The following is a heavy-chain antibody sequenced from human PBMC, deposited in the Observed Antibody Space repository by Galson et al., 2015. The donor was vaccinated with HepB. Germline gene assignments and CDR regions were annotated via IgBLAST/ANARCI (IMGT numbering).Heavy chain of an antibody. CDR3: AHRTSDCYGDACYHWFDP. D-gene: IGHD2-21*02. CDR1: GFSLSTRGVG. J-gene: IGHJ5*02. CDR2: IFWDDDK. Sequence: PALVKPTQTLTLTCTFSGFSLSTRGVGVGWIRQPPGKALEWLALIFWDDDKRYSPSLKSRLTIPKDTSKNQVVLTMTNMDPVDTATYYCAHRTSDCYGDACYHWFDPWGQGALLTVSA. V-gene: IGHV2-5*02.